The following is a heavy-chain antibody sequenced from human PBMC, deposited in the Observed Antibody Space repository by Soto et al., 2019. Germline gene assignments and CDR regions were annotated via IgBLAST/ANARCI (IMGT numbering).Heavy chain of an antibody. CDR2: ISTYNGNT. Sequence: KLYCKTAGYGFSGYGSGWVLQTPEQGLEWMGWISTYNGNTKYAQKLQGRVTMTTDTSTSTAYMELRSLRSDDTAVFYCAREMVRGVGSDYWGQGTLVTVSS. D-gene: IGHD3-10*01. V-gene: IGHV1-18*01. CDR1: GYGFSGYG. J-gene: IGHJ4*02. CDR3: AREMVRGVGSDY.